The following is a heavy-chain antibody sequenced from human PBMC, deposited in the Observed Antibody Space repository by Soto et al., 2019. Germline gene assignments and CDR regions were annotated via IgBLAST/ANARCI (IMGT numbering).Heavy chain of an antibody. V-gene: IGHV3-30-3*01. Sequence: QVQLVESGGGVVQPGRSLRLSCAASGFTLSSYVMHWVRQAPGKGLEWVAVISYDGNNKNHADYVKGRFTISRDNSKNTLYLQMNSLRAEDTAVYYCARADAYYGMDVWGQGTTVTVSS. CDR3: ARADAYYGMDV. CDR2: ISYDGNNK. J-gene: IGHJ6*02. CDR1: GFTLSSYV.